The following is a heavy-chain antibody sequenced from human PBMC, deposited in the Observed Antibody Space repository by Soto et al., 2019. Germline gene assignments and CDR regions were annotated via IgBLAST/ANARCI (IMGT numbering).Heavy chain of an antibody. Sequence: QLQLQESGPGLVKPSETLSLTCTVSGGSISSSSYYWGWIRQPPGKGLEWIGSIYYSGSTYYNPSLKSRVPIPVDTSKNQFSLKLSSVTAADTAVYYCARAQYCSGGSCYSTRYYFDYWGQGTLVTVSS. CDR1: GGSISSSSYY. J-gene: IGHJ4*02. CDR2: IYYSGST. D-gene: IGHD2-15*01. CDR3: ARAQYCSGGSCYSTRYYFDY. V-gene: IGHV4-39*01.